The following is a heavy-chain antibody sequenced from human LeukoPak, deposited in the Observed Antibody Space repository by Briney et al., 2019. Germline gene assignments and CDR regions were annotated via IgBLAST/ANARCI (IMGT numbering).Heavy chain of an antibody. CDR2: IYYSGST. D-gene: IGHD5-18*01. J-gene: IGHJ6*03. Sequence: PSETLSLTCTVSGGSISSYYWSWIRQPPGKGLEWIGYIYYSGSTNYNPSLKSRVTISVDTSKNQFSLKLSSVTAADTAVYYCARGRRDTAMIIYYYYYYMDVWGKGTTVTISS. CDR1: GGSISSYY. V-gene: IGHV4-59*01. CDR3: ARGRRDTAMIIYYYYYYMDV.